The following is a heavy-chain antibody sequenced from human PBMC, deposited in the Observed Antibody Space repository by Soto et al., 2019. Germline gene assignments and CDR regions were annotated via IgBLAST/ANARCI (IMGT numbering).Heavy chain of an antibody. J-gene: IGHJ5*02. V-gene: IGHV4-59*01. CDR2: ISRGGSS. CDR1: GGSIFSDD. CDR3: ARGYWFDP. Sequence: SETLSLTCTVSGGSIFSDDWTWIRQPPGKGLEWIGYISRGGSSRYAPSLKGRVTFSTDTSKNQVSLKLTYVTVADTAVYYCARGYWFDPWGPGTLVTVPQ.